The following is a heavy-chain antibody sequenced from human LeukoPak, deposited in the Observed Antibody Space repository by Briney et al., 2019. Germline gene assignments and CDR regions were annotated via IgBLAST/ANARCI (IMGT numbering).Heavy chain of an antibody. J-gene: IGHJ4*02. CDR1: GFTFSKAW. CDR3: TTVAYNSLFF. D-gene: IGHD2/OR15-2a*01. V-gene: IGHV3-15*01. Sequence: GGSLRLSCAASGFTFSKAWLTRVRQAPGKGLEWVGRIKSKTDGGTTDYAAPVKGRFTISTDDSKNTLYLQMNSLKTEDTAVYYCTTVAYNSLFFRGQGTLVTVSS. CDR2: IKSKTDGGTT.